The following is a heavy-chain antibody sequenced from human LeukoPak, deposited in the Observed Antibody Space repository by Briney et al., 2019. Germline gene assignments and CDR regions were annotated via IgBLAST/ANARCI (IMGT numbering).Heavy chain of an antibody. Sequence: GGSLRLSCAVSGRTFSAYCMAWVRQSPGKGLEWVAEINEGGSGKYHGDSVKGRFTISRDNAKNSLYLQINTPRTEHTAVYYCAKVPRDSDCYWGQGTLVTVSS. D-gene: IGHD2-21*02. CDR1: GRTFSAYC. CDR3: AKVPRDSDCY. V-gene: IGHV3-7*01. J-gene: IGHJ4*02. CDR2: INEGGSGK.